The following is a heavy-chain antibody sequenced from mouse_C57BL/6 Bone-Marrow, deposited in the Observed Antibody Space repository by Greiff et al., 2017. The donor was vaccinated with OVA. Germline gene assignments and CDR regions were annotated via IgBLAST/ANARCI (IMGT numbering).Heavy chain of an antibody. CDR2: ISSGGSYT. J-gene: IGHJ3*01. Sequence: EVQGVESGGDLVKPGGSLKLSCAASGFTFSSYGMSWVRQTPDKRLEWVATISSGGSYTYYPDSVKGRFTISRDNAKNTLYLQMSSLKSEDTAMYYCARDTTVVDWFAYWGQGTLVTVSA. D-gene: IGHD1-1*01. CDR1: GFTFSSYG. CDR3: ARDTTVVDWFAY. V-gene: IGHV5-6*01.